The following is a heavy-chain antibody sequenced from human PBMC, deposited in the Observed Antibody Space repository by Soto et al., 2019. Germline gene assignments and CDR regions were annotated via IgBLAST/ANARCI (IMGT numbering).Heavy chain of an antibody. D-gene: IGHD3-22*01. CDR2: IIPIFGTA. J-gene: IGHJ5*02. CDR1: GGTFSSYA. CDR3: ARGGDYYDSSGYYYSLDWYPFDP. Sequence: GASVKVSCKASGGTFSSYAISWVRQAPGQGLEWMGGIIPIFGTANYAQKFQGRVTITADKSTSTAHMELSSLRSEDTAVYYCARGGDYYDSSGYYYSLDWYPFDPWGQGTLVTVSS. V-gene: IGHV1-69*06.